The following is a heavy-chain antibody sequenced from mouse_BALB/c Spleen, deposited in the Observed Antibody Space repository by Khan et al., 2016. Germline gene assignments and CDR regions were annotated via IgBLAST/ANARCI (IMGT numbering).Heavy chain of an antibody. D-gene: IGHD1-2*01. Sequence: EVQLQESGPGLVKPSQSLSLTCTVTGYSITSGYGWNWIRQFPGNKLEWMGYISYSGSTNYNPSLKIQTPITLDTSKNQFFLQLNSVTTEDTATYYCAGTAGIDYWGQGTTLTVSS. CDR2: ISYSGST. CDR3: AGTAGIDY. V-gene: IGHV3-2*02. J-gene: IGHJ2*01. CDR1: GYSITSGYG.